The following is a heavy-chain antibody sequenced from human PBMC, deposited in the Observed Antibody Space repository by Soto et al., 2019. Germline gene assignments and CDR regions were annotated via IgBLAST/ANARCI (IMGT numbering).Heavy chain of an antibody. CDR2: ISWNSGNI. CDR1: GFIFDDHA. D-gene: IGHD1-26*01. Sequence: EVQLVESGGGLVQPGRSLRLSCAASGFIFDDHAMHWVRQAPGKGLEWVSGISWNSGNIHYADSVKGRFTISRASAKNSLSLQLSRLRAEDTPLYYCAIDRLSGSMGYFYGMDVWGQGPGVTVSS. J-gene: IGHJ6*01. V-gene: IGHV3-9*01. CDR3: AIDRLSGSMGYFYGMDV.